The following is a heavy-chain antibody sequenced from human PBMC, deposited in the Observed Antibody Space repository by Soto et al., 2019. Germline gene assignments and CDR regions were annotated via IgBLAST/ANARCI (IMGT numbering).Heavy chain of an antibody. CDR1: VFTFSIYA. D-gene: IGHD2-15*01. V-gene: IGHV3-23*01. Sequence: TWGALLVSCAASVFTFSIYAMSWVGQAPGKGLEWVSAISGSGGSTYYADSVKGRFTISRDNSKNTLYLQMNSLRAEDTAVYYCAKGSTAATYYYGMDVWGQGTTVTVSS. CDR3: AKGSTAATYYYGMDV. J-gene: IGHJ6*01. CDR2: ISGSGGST.